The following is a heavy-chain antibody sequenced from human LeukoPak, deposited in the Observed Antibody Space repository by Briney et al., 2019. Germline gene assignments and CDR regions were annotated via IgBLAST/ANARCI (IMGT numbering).Heavy chain of an antibody. J-gene: IGHJ4*02. V-gene: IGHV3-23*01. CDR3: ATINDVRDY. CDR1: GFTFSSYA. CDR2: ITRSGGST. Sequence: GGSLRLSCAASGFTFSSYAMNWVRQAPGKGLEWVSSITRSGGSTYYADSVKGRFTISRDNSQNTLYLQMNTLRAEDTAVYYCATINDVRDYWGQGTLVTVSS.